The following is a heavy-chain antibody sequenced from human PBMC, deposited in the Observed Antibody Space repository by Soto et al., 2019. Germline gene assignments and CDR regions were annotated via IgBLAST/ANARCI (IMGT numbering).Heavy chain of an antibody. V-gene: IGHV1-18*01. Sequence: QVQLVQSGAEVKKPGASVKVSCKASGYTFTSYGISWVRQAPGQGLEWMGWISAYNGNTNYAQKLQGRVTMTTDTSTSTSYMERRSLRSDDPAVYYCARVYRITMVRGELSEYWGQGTLVAVSS. CDR1: GYTFTSYG. CDR2: ISAYNGNT. D-gene: IGHD3-10*01. J-gene: IGHJ4*02. CDR3: ARVYRITMVRGELSEY.